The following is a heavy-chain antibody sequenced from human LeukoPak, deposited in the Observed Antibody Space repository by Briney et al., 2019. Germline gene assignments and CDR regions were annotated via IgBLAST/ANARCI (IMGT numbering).Heavy chain of an antibody. D-gene: IGHD6-19*01. Sequence: PSETLSLTCTVSGGSISSYYWSWIRQPPGKGLEWIGYIYYSGSTNCNPSLKSRVTISVDTSKNQFSLKLSSVTAADTAVYYCARAVAARRYFDYWGQGTLVTVSS. V-gene: IGHV4-59*01. CDR1: GGSISSYY. CDR2: IYYSGST. J-gene: IGHJ4*02. CDR3: ARAVAARRYFDY.